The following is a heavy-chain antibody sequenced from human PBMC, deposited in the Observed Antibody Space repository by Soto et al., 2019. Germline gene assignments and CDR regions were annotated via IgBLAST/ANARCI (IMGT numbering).Heavy chain of an antibody. CDR1: GGSINTFY. J-gene: IGHJ4*02. V-gene: IGHV4-4*07. CDR2: IFASGGT. D-gene: IGHD5-12*01. Sequence: QVRLQESGPGLLKPSETLALTCTVSGGSINTFYWSWVRQPAGKGLEWIGRIFASGGTSVNPSLQRRVAMSVETSKNHFSLNLSYVTAADMAVYYCAREGSYSAYNFAHGIQLWSFDFWGQGAMVTVSS. CDR3: AREGSYSAYNFAHGIQLWSFDF.